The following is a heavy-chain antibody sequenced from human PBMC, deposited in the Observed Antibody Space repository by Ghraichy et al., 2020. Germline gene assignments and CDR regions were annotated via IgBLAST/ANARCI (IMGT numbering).Heavy chain of an antibody. CDR3: ARSPPQEDRDSSSSAQGYGMDV. CDR1: GFTFSDYY. Sequence: GALRLSCAASGFTFSDYYMSWIRQAPGKGLEWVSYISSSGSTIYYADSVKGRFTISRDNAKNSLYLQMNSQRAEDTAVYYCARSPPQEDRDSSSSAQGYGMDVWGQGTTVTVSS. D-gene: IGHD6-6*01. J-gene: IGHJ6*02. V-gene: IGHV3-11*01. CDR2: ISSSGSTI.